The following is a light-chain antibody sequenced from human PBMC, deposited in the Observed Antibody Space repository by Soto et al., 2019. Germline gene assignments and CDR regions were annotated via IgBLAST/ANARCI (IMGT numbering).Light chain of an antibody. Sequence: DIQMTQSPSTLSASFGDRVTITCRASQSVSSWLAWFQQKPGKAPKLLIYKASSLESGVPSRFSGSGSGKEFTLTISSLQPDDFATYYCQQYNSYSWTFGQGTKVDIK. CDR1: QSVSSW. V-gene: IGKV1-5*03. J-gene: IGKJ1*01. CDR3: QQYNSYSWT. CDR2: KAS.